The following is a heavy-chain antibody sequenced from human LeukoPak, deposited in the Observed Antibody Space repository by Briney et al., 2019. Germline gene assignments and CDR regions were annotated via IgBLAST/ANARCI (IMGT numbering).Heavy chain of an antibody. CDR2: ISAYNGGCT. CDR1: GYTFTTYG. D-gene: IGHD2-8*01. V-gene: IGHV1-18*01. Sequence: ASVKVSCKASGYTFTTYGINWVRQAPGQGLEWMGWISAYNGGCTNYAQRVQGRVTMTTDTSTSTAYMELRSLGSDDTAVYYCARDSRGYCSKGACYSIDYWGQGTLVTVSS. CDR3: ARDSRGYCSKGACYSIDY. J-gene: IGHJ4*02.